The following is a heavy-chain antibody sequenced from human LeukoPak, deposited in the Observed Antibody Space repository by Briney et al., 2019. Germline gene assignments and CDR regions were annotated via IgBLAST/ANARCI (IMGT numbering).Heavy chain of an antibody. J-gene: IGHJ6*03. CDR2: IIPIFGTA. V-gene: IGHV1-69*13. CDR1: GGTFSSYA. Sequence: SVKVSCKASGGTFSSYAISWVRQAPGQGLEWMGGIIPIFGTANYAQKFQGRVTITADESTSTAYMELSSLRSEDTAVYYCARGIVGATTYYYYMDVWGKGTTVTVSS. D-gene: IGHD1-26*01. CDR3: ARGIVGATTYYYYMDV.